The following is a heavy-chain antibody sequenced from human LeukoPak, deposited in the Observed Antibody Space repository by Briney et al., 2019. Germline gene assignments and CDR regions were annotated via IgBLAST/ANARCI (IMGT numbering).Heavy chain of an antibody. CDR3: ARETPRRGETRDGYR. J-gene: IGHJ4*02. CDR1: GFTFSSYS. CDR2: ISSSSSYI. V-gene: IGHV3-21*01. D-gene: IGHD5-24*01. Sequence: GGSLRLSCAASGFTFSSYSMNWVRQAPGKGLEWVSSISSSSSYIYYADPVKGRFTISRDNAKNSLYLQMNSLRAEDTAVYYCARETPRRGETRDGYRWGQGTVVTVSS.